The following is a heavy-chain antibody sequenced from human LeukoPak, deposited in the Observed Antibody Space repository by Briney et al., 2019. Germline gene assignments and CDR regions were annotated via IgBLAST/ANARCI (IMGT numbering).Heavy chain of an antibody. Sequence: GASVRVSCKASGGTFSSYAISWVRQAPGQGLEWMGGIIPIFGTANYAQKFQGRVTITADESTSTAYMELSSLRSEDTAVYYCATGDGTTDRLAFDIWGQGTMVTVSS. D-gene: IGHD1-7*01. CDR3: ATGDGTTDRLAFDI. V-gene: IGHV1-69*13. CDR2: IIPIFGTA. J-gene: IGHJ3*02. CDR1: GGTFSSYA.